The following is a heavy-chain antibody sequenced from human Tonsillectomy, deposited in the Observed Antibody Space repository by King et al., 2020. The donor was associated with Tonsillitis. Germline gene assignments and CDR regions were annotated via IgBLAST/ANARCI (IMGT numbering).Heavy chain of an antibody. V-gene: IGHV3-9*02. Sequence: VQLVESGGGLVQPGGSLRLSCAGSGFTSDKYGMHWVRQAPGTGLEWVSGITLDSNKIGYADSVKGRFTISRDNAKNSLYLQMNSLRAEDTALYYCTKDLVPGGADVWGQGTTVTVSS. CDR3: TKDLVPGGADV. CDR2: ITLDSNKI. D-gene: IGHD3-16*01. J-gene: IGHJ6*02. CDR1: GFTSDKYG.